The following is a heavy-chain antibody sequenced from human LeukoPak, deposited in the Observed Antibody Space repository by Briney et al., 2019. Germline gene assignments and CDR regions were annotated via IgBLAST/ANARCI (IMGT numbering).Heavy chain of an antibody. J-gene: IGHJ5*02. CDR1: GFTFSSYE. CDR2: IGSSGSTI. V-gene: IGHV3-48*03. D-gene: IGHD3-10*01. Sequence: PGGSLRLSCAASGFTFSSYEMNWVRQAPGKGLEWVSYIGSSGSTIYYADSVKGRFTISRDNAKNSLYLQMNSLRAEDTAVYYCAFGRNWFDPWGQGTLITVSS. CDR3: AFGRNWFDP.